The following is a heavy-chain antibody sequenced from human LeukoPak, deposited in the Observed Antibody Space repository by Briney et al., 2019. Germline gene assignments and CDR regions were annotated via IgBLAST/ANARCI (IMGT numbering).Heavy chain of an antibody. V-gene: IGHV4-39*01. CDR3: ARGGLVGGFLEWLFYNGFDY. CDR1: GGSISSSSYY. D-gene: IGHD3-3*01. CDR2: IYYSGST. Sequence: KPPETLSLTCTVSGGSISSSSYYWGWIRQPPGKGLEWIGGIYYSGSTYYNPSLKSRVTISVDTSKNQFSLKLSSVTAADTAVYYCARGGLVGGFLEWLFYNGFDYWGQGTLVTVSS. J-gene: IGHJ4*02.